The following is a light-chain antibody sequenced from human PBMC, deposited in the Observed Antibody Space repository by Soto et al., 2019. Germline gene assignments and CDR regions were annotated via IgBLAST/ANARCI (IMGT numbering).Light chain of an antibody. J-gene: IGKJ4*01. CDR2: DAS. Sequence: EIVLTQYPATLALSPGERATLSYRASQSVSSYLAWYQQKPGQAPRLLIYDASNRATGIPDSFSGSRSGTDFTLTISSLEPEDFAFYYCQQRSNWPPVTFGGGTKVEIK. CDR3: QQRSNWPPVT. CDR1: QSVSSY. V-gene: IGKV3-11*01.